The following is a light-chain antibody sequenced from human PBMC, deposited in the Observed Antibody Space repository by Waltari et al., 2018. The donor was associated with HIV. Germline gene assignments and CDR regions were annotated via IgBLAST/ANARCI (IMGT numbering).Light chain of an antibody. V-gene: IGKV3-15*01. CDR1: QSVSSN. CDR2: DAS. Sequence: VMTQSPATLSVPPGERATLSCRASQSVSSNLAWYQQKPGQAPRLLIYDASTRATGIPARFSGSGSGTDFTLTISSLHSEDFAVYYCQQYSNWPYTFGQGTKLDIK. J-gene: IGKJ2*01. CDR3: QQYSNWPYT.